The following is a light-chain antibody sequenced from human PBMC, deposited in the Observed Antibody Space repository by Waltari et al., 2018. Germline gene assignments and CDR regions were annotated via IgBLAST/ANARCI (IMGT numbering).Light chain of an antibody. J-gene: IGLJ2*01. V-gene: IGLV2-23*02. CDR1: SSDIGSYKL. CDR3: CSYAGSSTLNVV. CDR2: EVS. Sequence: QSALTQPASVSGSPGQSITISCTGTSSDIGSYKLVSWYQQHPGKAPKLMIYEVSKRPSGVSKRFSGSKSGNTASLTISGLQAEDEADYYCCSYAGSSTLNVVFGGGTKLTVL.